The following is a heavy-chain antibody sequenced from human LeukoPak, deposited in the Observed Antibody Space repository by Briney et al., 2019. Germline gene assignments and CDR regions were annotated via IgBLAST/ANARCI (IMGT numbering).Heavy chain of an antibody. J-gene: IGHJ4*02. CDR3: AISYTHHTSSSSWHFDY. Sequence: SETLSLTCSVSVGCIGTNYWRWLRQVPGKGLEWIGYSSYSGSSNYNPSLKSRVTISVDTSKTQYSLHLNSVTAANTAVYYCAISYTHHTSSSSWHFDYWGQGTLVTVSS. V-gene: IGHV4-59*01. CDR1: VGCIGTNY. CDR2: SSYSGSS. D-gene: IGHD3-16*01.